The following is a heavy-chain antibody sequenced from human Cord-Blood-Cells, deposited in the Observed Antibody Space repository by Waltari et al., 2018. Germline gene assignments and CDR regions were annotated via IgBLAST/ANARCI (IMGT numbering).Heavy chain of an antibody. CDR1: GYTFTSYD. CDR3: ARRLRYFDWLSQGWYFDL. J-gene: IGHJ2*01. Sequence: QVQLVQSGAEVKKPGASVKVSCKASGYTFTSYDINWVRQATGQGLERMGWMNPNSGNTGYAQKFQGRVTMTRNTSISTAYMELSSLRSEDTAVYYCARRLRYFDWLSQGWYFDLWGRGTLVTVSS. D-gene: IGHD3-9*01. CDR2: MNPNSGNT. V-gene: IGHV1-8*01.